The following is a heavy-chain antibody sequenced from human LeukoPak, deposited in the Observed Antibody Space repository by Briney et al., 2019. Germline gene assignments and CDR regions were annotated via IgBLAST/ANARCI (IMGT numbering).Heavy chain of an antibody. V-gene: IGHV3-23*01. CDR3: ARRGGSSWSSFDY. J-gene: IGHJ4*01. D-gene: IGHD6-13*01. CDR1: GFIFNNYA. CDR2: ISGLGGSA. Sequence: PGGSLRLSCVASGFIFNNYAMNWARQAPGKGLEWVSGISGLGGSAYYAASVKGRFIISRDNSGNTLFFQLTNLRVEDTAVYYCARRGGSSWSSFDYWGHGTLVTVSS.